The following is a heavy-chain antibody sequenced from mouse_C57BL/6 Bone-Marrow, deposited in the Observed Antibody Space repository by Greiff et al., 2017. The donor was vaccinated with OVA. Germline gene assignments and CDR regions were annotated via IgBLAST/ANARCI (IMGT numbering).Heavy chain of an antibody. V-gene: IGHV1-55*01. Sequence: QVQLQQSGAELVKPGASVKMSCKASGYTFTSYWITWVKQRPGQGLEWIGDIYPGSGSTNYNEKFKSKATLTVDTSSSTAYMQLSSLTSEDSAVYYCARTTVVAGTYFDYWGQGTTLTVSS. CDR2: IYPGSGST. CDR3: ARTTVVAGTYFDY. CDR1: GYTFTSYW. D-gene: IGHD1-1*01. J-gene: IGHJ2*01.